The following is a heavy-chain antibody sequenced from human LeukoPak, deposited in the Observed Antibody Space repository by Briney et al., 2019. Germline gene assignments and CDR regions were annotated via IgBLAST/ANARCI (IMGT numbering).Heavy chain of an antibody. J-gene: IGHJ4*02. CDR2: INPNSGGT. V-gene: IGHV1-2*02. CDR3: ARDKTHYGSGSYL. Sequence: ASVKVSCKASGYTFTGYYMHWVRQAPGQGLEWMGWINPNSGGTNYAQKFQGRVTMTTDTSTSTAYMELRSLRSDDTAVYYCARDKTHYGSGSYLWGQGTLVTVSS. D-gene: IGHD3-10*01. CDR1: GYTFTGYY.